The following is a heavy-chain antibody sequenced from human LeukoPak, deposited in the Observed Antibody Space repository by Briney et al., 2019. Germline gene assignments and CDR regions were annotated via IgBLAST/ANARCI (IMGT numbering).Heavy chain of an antibody. CDR3: ARDLRARIAATLFDI. Sequence: PGGSLRLSCAASGFTFSSYAMHWVRQAPGKGLEWVAVISYDGSNKYYADSVKGRFTISRDNSKNTLYLQMNSLRAEDTAVYYCARDLRARIAATLFDIWGQGTMVTVSS. J-gene: IGHJ3*02. V-gene: IGHV3-30-3*01. CDR2: ISYDGSNK. CDR1: GFTFSSYA. D-gene: IGHD6-6*01.